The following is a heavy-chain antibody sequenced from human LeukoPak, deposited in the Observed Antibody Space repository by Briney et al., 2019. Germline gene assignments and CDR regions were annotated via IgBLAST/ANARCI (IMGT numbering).Heavy chain of an antibody. CDR2: ISSSSSTI. D-gene: IGHD3-22*01. V-gene: IGHV3-48*01. J-gene: IGHJ3*02. Sequence: PGGSLRLSCAASGFTFSSYAMSWVRQAPGKGLEWVSYISSSSSTIYYADSVKGRFTISRDNAKNSLYLQMHSLRAEDTAVYYCARDLSLVVVHYAFDIWGQGTMVTVSS. CDR1: GFTFSSYA. CDR3: ARDLSLVVVHYAFDI.